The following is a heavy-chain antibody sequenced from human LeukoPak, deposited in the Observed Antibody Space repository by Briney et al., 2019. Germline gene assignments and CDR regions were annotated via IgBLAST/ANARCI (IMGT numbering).Heavy chain of an antibody. V-gene: IGHV4-4*02. D-gene: IGHD3-9*01. J-gene: IGHJ4*02. CDR2: IYHSGST. CDR3: AREMDDILTRYFDY. Sequence: SGTLSLTCAVSGGSISSSNWWRWVRPPPGKGLEWIGEIYHSGSTNYNPSLKSRVTISVDKSKNQFSLKLSSVTAADTAVYYCAREMDDILTRYFDYWGQGTLVTVSS. CDR1: GGSISSSNW.